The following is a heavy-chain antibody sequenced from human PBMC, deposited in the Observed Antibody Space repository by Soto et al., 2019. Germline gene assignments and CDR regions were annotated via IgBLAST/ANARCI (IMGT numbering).Heavy chain of an antibody. D-gene: IGHD7-27*01. V-gene: IGHV1-69*13. CDR2: IIPIFGTA. CDR1: GGTFSSYA. CDR3: ARVIWGIYYYCYGMDV. Sequence: SVKVSCKASGGTFSSYAISWVRQAPGQGLEWMGGIIPIFGTANYAQKFQGRVTITADESTSTAYMELSSLRSEDTAVYYCARVIWGIYYYCYGMDVSGQGTTVTVSS. J-gene: IGHJ6*02.